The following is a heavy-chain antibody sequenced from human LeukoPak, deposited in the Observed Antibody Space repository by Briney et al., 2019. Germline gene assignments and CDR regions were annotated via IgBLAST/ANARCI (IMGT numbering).Heavy chain of an antibody. CDR2: IYSGGST. CDR1: GFTVSSNY. D-gene: IGHD3-22*01. V-gene: IGHV3-53*01. Sequence: GGSLRLSCAASGFTVSSNYMSWVRQAPGKGLEWVSVIYSGGSTYYADSVKGRFTISRDNSKNTLYPQMNSLRAEDTAVYYCARSTTYYYDSSGYYYSYPFDYWGQGTLVTVSS. J-gene: IGHJ4*02. CDR3: ARSTTYYYDSSGYYYSYPFDY.